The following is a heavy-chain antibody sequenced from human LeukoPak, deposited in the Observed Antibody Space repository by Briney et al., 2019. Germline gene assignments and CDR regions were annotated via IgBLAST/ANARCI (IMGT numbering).Heavy chain of an antibody. CDR3: ARGRGYYDSSGYYYRPLFDY. J-gene: IGHJ4*02. CDR2: INHSGST. V-gene: IGHV4-34*01. CDR1: GGSFSGYY. D-gene: IGHD3-22*01. Sequence: SETLSLTCAVYGGSFSGYYWSWSREPPGKGLEWMAEINHSGSTNYNPSLKSRVTISVDTSKNQFSLKLSSVTAADTAVYYCARGRGYYDSSGYYYRPLFDYWGQGTLVTVSS.